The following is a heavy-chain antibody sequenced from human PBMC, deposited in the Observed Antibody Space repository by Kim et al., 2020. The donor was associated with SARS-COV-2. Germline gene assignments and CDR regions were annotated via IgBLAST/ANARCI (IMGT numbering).Heavy chain of an antibody. CDR2: ISSSSSYI. CDR3: ARERENIVYYYGMDV. Sequence: GGSLRLSCAASGFTFSSYSMNWVRQAPGKGLEWVSSISSSSSYIYYADSVKGRFTISRDNAKNSLYLQMNSLGAEDTAVYYCARERENIVYYYGMDVWGQGTTVTVSS. J-gene: IGHJ6*02. CDR1: GFTFSSYS. V-gene: IGHV3-21*01. D-gene: IGHD5-12*01.